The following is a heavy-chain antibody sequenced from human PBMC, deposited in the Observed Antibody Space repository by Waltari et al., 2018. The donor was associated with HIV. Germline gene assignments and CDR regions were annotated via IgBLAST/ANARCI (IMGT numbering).Heavy chain of an antibody. CDR1: GFSLSNATMG. V-gene: IGHV2-26*01. Sequence: QVTSQESGPVLVQPTETLTLPCTVSGFSLSNATMGVSWIRQPPGKALEWLAHIFSKDEKSYSKSLKSRLTISKESSRSQMVLTMTKRDPVGTATCDGARIHSSGYEVSAVDIWGQGTMVTVCS. CDR3: ARIHSSGYEVSAVDI. J-gene: IGHJ3*02. D-gene: IGHD6-19*01. CDR2: IFSKDEK.